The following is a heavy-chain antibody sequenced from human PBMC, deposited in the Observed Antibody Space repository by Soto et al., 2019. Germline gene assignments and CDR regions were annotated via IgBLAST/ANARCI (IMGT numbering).Heavy chain of an antibody. CDR2: IWYDGSNK. D-gene: IGHD6-19*01. Sequence: QVQLVESGGGVVQPGRSLRLSCAASGFTFSSYGMHWVRQAPGKGLEWVAVIWYDGSNKYYADSVKGRFTISRDNSKNTVCLQMNSLRAEDTAVYYCAGSVGSGPDWFDHWGQGTLVTVS. J-gene: IGHJ5*02. CDR3: AGSVGSGPDWFDH. V-gene: IGHV3-33*01. CDR1: GFTFSSYG.